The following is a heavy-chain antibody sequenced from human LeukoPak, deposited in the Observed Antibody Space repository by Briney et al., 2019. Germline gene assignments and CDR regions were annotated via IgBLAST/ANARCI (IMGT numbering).Heavy chain of an antibody. CDR1: GGTFSSYA. CDR2: IIPIFGTA. J-gene: IGHJ3*02. CDR3: ARVGSEDVFDI. V-gene: IGHV1-69*01. Sequence: SVKVSCKASGGTFSSYAITWVRQAPGQGLEWMGGIIPIFGTASYAQIFQGRVTITADEPTRTAYMELSSLRPEDTAVYYCARVGSEDVFDIWGQGTMVTVSS. D-gene: IGHD6-6*01.